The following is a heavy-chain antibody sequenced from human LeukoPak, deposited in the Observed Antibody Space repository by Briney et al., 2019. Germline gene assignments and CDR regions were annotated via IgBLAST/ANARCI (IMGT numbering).Heavy chain of an antibody. J-gene: IGHJ4*02. V-gene: IGHV4-39*01. CDR1: GGSISSSSYY. CDR2: IYYGGST. CDR3: ARQNTVTTGY. Sequence: SETLSLTCTVSGGSISSSSYYWGWIRQPPGKGLEWIGSIYYGGSTYYNPSLKSRVTISVDTSKNQFSLKLSSVTAADTAVYYCARQNTVTTGYWGQGTLVTVSS. D-gene: IGHD4-17*01.